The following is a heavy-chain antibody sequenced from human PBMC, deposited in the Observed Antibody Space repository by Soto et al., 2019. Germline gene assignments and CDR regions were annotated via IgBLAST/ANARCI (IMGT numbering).Heavy chain of an antibody. V-gene: IGHV3-21*01. CDR1: GFTVSSYS. CDR3: ARDHHDFWSGYFAGGGFDP. J-gene: IGHJ5*02. Sequence: PGGSLRLSCAASGFTVSSYSMNWVRQAPGKGLEWVSSISSSSSYIYYADSVKGRFTISRDNAKNSLYLQMNSLRAEDTAVYYCARDHHDFWSGYFAGGGFDPWGQGTLVTVSS. D-gene: IGHD3-3*01. CDR2: ISSSSSYI.